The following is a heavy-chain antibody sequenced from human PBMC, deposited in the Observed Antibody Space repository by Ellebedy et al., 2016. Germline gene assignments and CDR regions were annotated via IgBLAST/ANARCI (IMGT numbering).Heavy chain of an antibody. D-gene: IGHD4-17*01. V-gene: IGHV3-33*01. Sequence: GESLKISXAASGFTFSSFAMHWVRQPPGKGLEWVSVIWYDGSNKYCADSVKGRFTISRDNSKNTLYLQKNSLRGEDTAVYYCTRAARDDYGDYIIDQWGQGTLVTVSS. CDR2: IWYDGSNK. J-gene: IGHJ4*02. CDR1: GFTFSSFA. CDR3: TRAARDDYGDYIIDQ.